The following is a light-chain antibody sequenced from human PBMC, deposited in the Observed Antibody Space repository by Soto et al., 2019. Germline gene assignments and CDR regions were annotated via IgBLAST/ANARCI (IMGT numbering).Light chain of an antibody. CDR3: QTWGTGDVV. Sequence: LVLTQSPSASASLGASVKLTCTLSSGHSSYAIAWHQQQPEKGPRYLMKLNSDGSHSKGDGIPDRFSGSSSGAERYLTISSLQSEDEADYYCQTWGTGDVVFGGWTKLTVL. V-gene: IGLV4-69*01. J-gene: IGLJ2*01. CDR1: SGHSSYA. CDR2: LNSDGSH.